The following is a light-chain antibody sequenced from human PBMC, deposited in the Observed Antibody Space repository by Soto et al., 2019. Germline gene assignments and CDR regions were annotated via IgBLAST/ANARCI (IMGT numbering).Light chain of an antibody. Sequence: DIVLTQTPLSSPVTLGQPASISCRSSQSLVYSDGNTYLSWLQQRPGQPPRLLIYQISNRFSGVPDIFSGSGAGTDCTLKISRVEAEDVGVYSCVQFSHFPRTFGQGTKVEIK. CDR2: QIS. CDR1: QSLVYSDGNTY. J-gene: IGKJ1*01. V-gene: IGKV2-24*01. CDR3: VQFSHFPRT.